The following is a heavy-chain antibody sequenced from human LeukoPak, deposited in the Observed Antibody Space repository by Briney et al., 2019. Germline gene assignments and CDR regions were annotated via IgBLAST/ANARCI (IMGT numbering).Heavy chain of an antibody. Sequence: SETLSLTCTVSGGSVSRNSDYWGWIRQPPGKGLEWIGSIYYGGSTYYNPSLKSRVTILVDTSKNQFSLKLSSVTAADTAVYYCVGPGITVAGPFDYWGRGTLVTVSS. D-gene: IGHD6-19*01. V-gene: IGHV4-39*07. CDR2: IYYGGST. J-gene: IGHJ4*02. CDR3: VGPGITVAGPFDY. CDR1: GGSVSRNSDY.